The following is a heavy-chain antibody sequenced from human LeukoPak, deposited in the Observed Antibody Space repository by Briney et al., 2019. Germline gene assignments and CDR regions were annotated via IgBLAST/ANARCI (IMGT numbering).Heavy chain of an antibody. CDR3: ARVGHYHDSSGYFLDY. D-gene: IGHD3-22*01. Sequence: SVKVSCKASGGTFSSYAISWVRQAPGQGLEWMGRIIPILGIANYAQKFQGRVTITADKSTSTAYMELSSLRSEDTAVYYCARVGHYHDSSGYFLDYWGQGTLVTVSS. J-gene: IGHJ4*02. CDR2: IIPILGIA. V-gene: IGHV1-69*04. CDR1: GGTFSSYA.